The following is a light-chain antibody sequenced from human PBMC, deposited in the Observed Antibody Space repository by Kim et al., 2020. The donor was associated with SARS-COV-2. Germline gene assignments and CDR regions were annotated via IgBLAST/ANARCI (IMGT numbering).Light chain of an antibody. CDR2: AAS. Sequence: DIQMTQSPSSLSASVGDRVTITCRASQSISNYLVWYQQKPGKVPQLLIYAASTLQSGVPSRFSGSGSGTDFTLTISSLQIEDVATYYCHKYDSAPFTFGPGTKVDIK. V-gene: IGKV1-27*01. CDR1: QSISNY. J-gene: IGKJ3*01. CDR3: HKYDSAPFT.